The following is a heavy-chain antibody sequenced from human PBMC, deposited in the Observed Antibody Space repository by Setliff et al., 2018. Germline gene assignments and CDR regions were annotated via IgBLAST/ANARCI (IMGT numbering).Heavy chain of an antibody. D-gene: IGHD3-22*01. V-gene: IGHV3-7*03. CDR3: ARDAYDSSGYGGHYFDY. CDR2: IRQDGTNK. Sequence: GGSLRLSCVASGFIISDYWMTWVRQAPGKGLEWVADIRQDGTNKYYADSVKGRFTISRDNAKNSLYLQMNSLRAEDTALYYCARDAYDSSGYGGHYFDYWGQGALVTVSS. J-gene: IGHJ4*02. CDR1: GFIISDYW.